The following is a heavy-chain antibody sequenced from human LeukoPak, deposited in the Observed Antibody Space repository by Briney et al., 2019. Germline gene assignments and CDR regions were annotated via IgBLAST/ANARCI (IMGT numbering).Heavy chain of an antibody. CDR3: AVSVPPDY. V-gene: IGHV3-7*01. CDR1: GFSFYHYW. J-gene: IGHJ4*02. D-gene: IGHD2-2*01. Sequence: PGGSLRLSCAASGFSFYHYWMTWVRQGPGKGLEWVANIKQDGSEKYYVDSVKGRFTISRDNAKNSLYLQMNSLRPEDTAVYYCAVSVPPDYWGQGTLVTVSS. CDR2: IKQDGSEK.